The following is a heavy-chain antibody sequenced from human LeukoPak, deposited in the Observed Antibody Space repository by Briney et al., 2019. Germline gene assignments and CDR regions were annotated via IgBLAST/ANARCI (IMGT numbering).Heavy chain of an antibody. D-gene: IGHD3-16*01. CDR1: GFTVSSNY. CDR3: ARVNKWGFDY. V-gene: IGHV3-53*01. CDR2: IYSGGST. J-gene: IGHJ4*02. Sequence: GGSLRLSCAASGFTVSSNYMSWVRQAPGKGLEWVSVIYSGGSTYYADSVKGRFTISRDNARNSLYLQVDSLRVEDTAVYYCARVNKWGFDYWGQGTLVTVSS.